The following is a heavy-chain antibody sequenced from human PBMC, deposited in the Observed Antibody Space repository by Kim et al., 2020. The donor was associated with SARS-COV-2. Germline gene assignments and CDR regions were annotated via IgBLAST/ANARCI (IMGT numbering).Heavy chain of an antibody. V-gene: IGHV3-66*01. Sequence: YADSGKGGLTISRTNSKNTLYHQMNSLRAEDTAVYYCAREFFHCSGYYTDYWRQGTLVTVSS. J-gene: IGHJ4*02. D-gene: IGHD3-22*01. CDR3: AREFFHCSGYYTDY.